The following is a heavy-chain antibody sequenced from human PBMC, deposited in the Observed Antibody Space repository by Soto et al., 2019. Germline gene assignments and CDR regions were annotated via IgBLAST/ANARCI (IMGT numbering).Heavy chain of an antibody. J-gene: IGHJ4*02. CDR2: INAGNGNT. D-gene: IGHD5-18*01. CDR3: ARWTAAWHTAMVY. Sequence: ASVKVSCKASGYTFTSYAMHWVRQAPGQRLEWMGWINAGNGNTKYSQKFQGRVTITRDTSASTAYMELSSLRSEDTAVYYCARWTAAWHTAMVYWGQGTLVTVSS. CDR1: GYTFTSYA. V-gene: IGHV1-3*01.